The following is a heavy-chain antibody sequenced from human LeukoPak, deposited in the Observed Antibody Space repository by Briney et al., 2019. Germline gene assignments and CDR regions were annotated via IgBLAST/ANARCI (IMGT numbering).Heavy chain of an antibody. CDR3: ATGIASTGTLRFDS. CDR1: GGSISSYY. D-gene: IGHD6-13*01. J-gene: IGHJ4*02. CDR2: IYYSGST. V-gene: IGHV4-59*01. Sequence: SETLSLTCTVSGGSISSYYWSWIRQPPGKGLEWIGYIYYSGSTNYNPSLKSRVTISVDTSKNQFSLKLSSVTAADTAVYYCATGIASTGTLRFDSWGQGTLVTVSS.